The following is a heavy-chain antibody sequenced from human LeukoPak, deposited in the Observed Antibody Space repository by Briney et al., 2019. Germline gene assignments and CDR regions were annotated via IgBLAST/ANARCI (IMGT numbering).Heavy chain of an antibody. V-gene: IGHV3-7*03. CDR2: INQDGSEK. Sequence: GGSLRLSCAASGFTFSRFWMTWVRQAPGKGLEWVANINQDGSEKYYVDSVKGRFTISRDNAKNSLYLQMNSLRAEDTAVYYCANVEGRGYSGPRFDAFDIWGQGTMVTVSS. J-gene: IGHJ3*02. D-gene: IGHD5-12*01. CDR3: ANVEGRGYSGPRFDAFDI. CDR1: GFTFSRFW.